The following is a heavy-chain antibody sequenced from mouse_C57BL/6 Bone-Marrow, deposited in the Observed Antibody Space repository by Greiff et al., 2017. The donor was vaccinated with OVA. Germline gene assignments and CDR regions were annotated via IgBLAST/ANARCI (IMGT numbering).Heavy chain of an antibody. CDR2: IHPNSGST. Sequence: QVQLQQPGAELVKPGASVKLSCKASGYTFTSYWMHWVKQRPGQGLEWIGMIHPNSGSTNYNEKFKSKATLTVDKSSSTAYIQLSSLTSEDSAVYYCARSGGSSYVEAYWGQGTLVTVSA. V-gene: IGHV1-64*01. CDR1: GYTFTSYW. CDR3: ARSGGSSYVEAY. J-gene: IGHJ3*01. D-gene: IGHD1-1*01.